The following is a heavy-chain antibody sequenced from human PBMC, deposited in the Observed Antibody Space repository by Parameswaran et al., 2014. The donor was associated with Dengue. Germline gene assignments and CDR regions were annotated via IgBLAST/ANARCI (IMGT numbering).Heavy chain of an antibody. CDR2: INPSGGAT. D-gene: IGHD2-21*01. CDR3: ARASGYGGGDPFDY. V-gene: IGHV1-46*01. J-gene: IGHJ4*02. Sequence: VRQMPGKGLEWMGIINPSGGATTYAQKFQGRVTMTRDTSTSTVYLELSSLRSVDTAVYYCARASGYGGGDPFDYWGQGTLVTV.